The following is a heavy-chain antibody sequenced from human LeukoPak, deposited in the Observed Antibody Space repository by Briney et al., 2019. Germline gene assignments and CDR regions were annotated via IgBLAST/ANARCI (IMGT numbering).Heavy chain of an antibody. D-gene: IGHD5/OR15-5a*01. Sequence: GGSLRLSCAASGFTFSNYWMSWVRQAPGKGLEWVANIKEDGSAKYYVDSVKGRFTISRDNAKNSLYLQMNSLRAEDTAVYHCARDRFDAGSTDQFDYWGQGSLVTVSS. CDR1: GFTFSNYW. CDR2: IKEDGSAK. V-gene: IGHV3-7*03. CDR3: ARDRFDAGSTDQFDY. J-gene: IGHJ4*02.